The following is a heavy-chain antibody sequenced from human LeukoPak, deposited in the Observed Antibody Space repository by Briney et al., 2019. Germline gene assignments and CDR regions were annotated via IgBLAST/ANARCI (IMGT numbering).Heavy chain of an antibody. CDR3: ARELRGSYWYFDY. CDR1: GFTFTTYG. Sequence: GSLRLSCAASGFTFTTYGMNWVRQAPGKGLEWVSYLSGRSNSIYYAESVKGRFTISRDNAKNSLYLQMNSLRDEDTAVYYCARELRGSYWYFDYWGQGTLVTVSS. V-gene: IGHV3-48*02. CDR2: LSGRSNSI. D-gene: IGHD1-26*01. J-gene: IGHJ4*02.